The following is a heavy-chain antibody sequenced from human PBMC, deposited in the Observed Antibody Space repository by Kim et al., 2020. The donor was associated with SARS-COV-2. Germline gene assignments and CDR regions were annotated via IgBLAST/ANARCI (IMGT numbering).Heavy chain of an antibody. CDR3: ARDVRAAAGKYYFDY. J-gene: IGHJ4*02. CDR2: IAYDGRDK. V-gene: IGHV3-30*04. Sequence: GGSLRLSCAASGFTFSSYAMHWVRQAPGKGLEWVAVIAYDGRDKYYVDSLKGRFTISRDNSKNTLYLQMSSLRAEDTAVYYCARDVRAAAGKYYFDYWGQGTLVTVSS. D-gene: IGHD6-13*01. CDR1: GFTFSSYA.